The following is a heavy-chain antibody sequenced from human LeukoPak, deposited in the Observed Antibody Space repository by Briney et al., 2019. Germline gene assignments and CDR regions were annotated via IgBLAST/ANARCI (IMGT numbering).Heavy chain of an antibody. Sequence: GGSLRLSCAASGFTFSSYGMHWVRQAPGKGLEWVAVISYDGSNKYYADSVKGRFTISRDNSKNTLYLQMNSLRAEDTAVYYCAKAPDRFEWYAFDIWGQGTMVTVSS. CDR1: GFTFSSYG. CDR2: ISYDGSNK. D-gene: IGHD3-9*01. CDR3: AKAPDRFEWYAFDI. V-gene: IGHV3-30*18. J-gene: IGHJ3*02.